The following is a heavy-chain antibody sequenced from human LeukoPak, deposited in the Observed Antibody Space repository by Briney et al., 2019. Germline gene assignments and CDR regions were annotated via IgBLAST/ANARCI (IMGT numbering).Heavy chain of an antibody. J-gene: IGHJ4*02. CDR3: ARRRYSGSSQHFDY. D-gene: IGHD1-26*01. V-gene: IGHV3-21*01. CDR2: ISSSSSYI. CDR1: GFTFSSYE. Sequence: GGSLRLSCAASGFTFSSYEMNWVRQAPGKGLEWVSFISSSSSYIYYADSVKGRFTISRDNAKNSLYLQMNSLRAEDTAVYYCARRRYSGSSQHFDYWGLGTLVTVSS.